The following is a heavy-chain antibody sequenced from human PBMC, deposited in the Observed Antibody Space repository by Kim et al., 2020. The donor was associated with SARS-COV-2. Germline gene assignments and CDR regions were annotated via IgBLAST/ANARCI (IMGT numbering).Heavy chain of an antibody. Sequence: GGSLRLSCTASGFSLRTYWMNWFRQAPGKRLEWVANINQDGSEKNLVDSAKGRFTISRDNGKNSLHLQMNGLGAEDSAVYYCARDRLATNWDDYRLDYWGRGTLVTVAS. J-gene: IGHJ4*01. D-gene: IGHD1-1*01. CDR2: INQDGSEK. V-gene: IGHV3-7*01. CDR1: GFSLRTYW. CDR3: ARDRLATNWDDYRLDY.